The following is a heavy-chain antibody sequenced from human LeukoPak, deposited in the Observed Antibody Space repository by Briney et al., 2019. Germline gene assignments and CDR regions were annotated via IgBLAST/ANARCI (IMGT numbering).Heavy chain of an antibody. Sequence: GGSLRLSCAASGFTFNNYAMSWVRQAPGKGLEWVSSISGSGGSSYYADSVKDRFTISRDNSKNTLYPQMNSLRAEDTAVYYCAKVLQQLASFDYWGQGTLVTVSS. CDR2: ISGSGGSS. CDR3: AKVLQQLASFDY. CDR1: GFTFNNYA. D-gene: IGHD6-13*01. J-gene: IGHJ4*02. V-gene: IGHV3-23*01.